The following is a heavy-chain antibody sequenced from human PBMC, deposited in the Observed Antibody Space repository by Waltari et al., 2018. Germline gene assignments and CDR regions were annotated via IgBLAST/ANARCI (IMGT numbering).Heavy chain of an antibody. V-gene: IGHV3-23*01. J-gene: IGHJ4*02. CDR3: AKLVRYYYDSSGYYPGADYFDY. CDR1: GFTFSSYA. D-gene: IGHD3-22*01. CDR2: ISGSGGST. Sequence: EVQLFESGGGLVQPGGSLRLSCASSGFTFSSYAMSWVRQAPGKGLDCVSAISGSGGSTYYADAVKGRFTISRDNSKNTLYLKMNSLRAEDTAVYYCAKLVRYYYDSSGYYPGADYFDYWGQGTLVTVSS.